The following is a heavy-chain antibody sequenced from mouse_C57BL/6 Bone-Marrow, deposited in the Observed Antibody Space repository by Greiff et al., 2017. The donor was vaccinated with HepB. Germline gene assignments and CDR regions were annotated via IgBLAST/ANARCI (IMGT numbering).Heavy chain of an antibody. Sequence: VKLMESGPGLVAPSQSLSITCTVSGFSLTSYGVSWVRQPPGKGLEWLGVIWGDGSKNYHSSLISRLSISNDNSKSQFFLKLNSLQTDDTATYYCANDYDWGALFAYWGQGPLVTVSA. J-gene: IGHJ3*01. CDR2: IWGDGSK. CDR1: GFSLTSYG. CDR3: ANDYDWGALFAY. V-gene: IGHV2-3*01. D-gene: IGHD2-4*01.